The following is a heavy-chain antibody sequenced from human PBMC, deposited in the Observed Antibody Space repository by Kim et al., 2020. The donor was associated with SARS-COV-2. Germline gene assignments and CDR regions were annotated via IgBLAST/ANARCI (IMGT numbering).Heavy chain of an antibody. CDR1: GFTFSDYG. V-gene: IGHV3-30*03. Sequence: GGSLRLSCVASGFTFSDYGMHWVRQAPGKGLECVAVIAHDGNNEYYVDSVKGRLTISRDNSKNTLYLQMNSLRVEDTAVYYCARGVRGSGKHLEYLEEWGQGTLVTVSS. D-gene: IGHD3-10*01. J-gene: IGHJ1*01. CDR2: IAHDGNNE. CDR3: ARGVRGSGKHLEYLEE.